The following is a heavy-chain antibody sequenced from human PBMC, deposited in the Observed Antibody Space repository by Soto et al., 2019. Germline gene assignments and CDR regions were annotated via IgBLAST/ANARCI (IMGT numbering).Heavy chain of an antibody. V-gene: IGHV4-34*01. CDR2: FNHMGST. CDR1: GGSVGVYY. Sequence: PSQTLSLTCAVYGGSVGVYYWSWIRQPEKKGLEWNGEFNHMGSTNYNTSPKRRVPISVDTSKNQLSLRLTSVTPGARPVNCCPRGRTANGLGSYLRRYRPPYYDFAMDVWGRGTTVTVSS. D-gene: IGHD3-10*01. J-gene: IGHJ6*02. CDR3: PRGRTANGLGSYLRRYRPPYYDFAMDV.